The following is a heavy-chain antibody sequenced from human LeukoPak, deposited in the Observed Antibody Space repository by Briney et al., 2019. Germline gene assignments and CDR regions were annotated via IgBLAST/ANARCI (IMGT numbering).Heavy chain of an antibody. Sequence: GGSLRLSCAASGFTFSSYAMHWVRKAPGKGLEWVAVISYDGSNKYYADSVKGRFTISRDNSKNTLYLQMNSLRAEDTAVYYCARDQYDSSGYYYGGYYYYGMDVWGQGTTVTVSS. J-gene: IGHJ6*02. CDR1: GFTFSSYA. CDR2: ISYDGSNK. D-gene: IGHD3-22*01. CDR3: ARDQYDSSGYYYGGYYYYGMDV. V-gene: IGHV3-30-3*01.